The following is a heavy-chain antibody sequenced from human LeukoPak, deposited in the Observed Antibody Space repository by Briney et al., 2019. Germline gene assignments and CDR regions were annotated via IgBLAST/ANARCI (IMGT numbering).Heavy chain of an antibody. J-gene: IGHJ4*02. CDR2: IYHSGST. Sequence: KSSETLSLTCSVSGGSISSSNWWSWVRQPPGKGLEWIGEIYHSGSTNYNPSLKSRVTISVDKSKNQFSLKLSSVTAADTAVYYCARGATVTRNPLYYFDYWGQGTLVTVSS. V-gene: IGHV4-4*02. CDR3: ARGATVTRNPLYYFDY. D-gene: IGHD4-17*01. CDR1: GGSISSSNW.